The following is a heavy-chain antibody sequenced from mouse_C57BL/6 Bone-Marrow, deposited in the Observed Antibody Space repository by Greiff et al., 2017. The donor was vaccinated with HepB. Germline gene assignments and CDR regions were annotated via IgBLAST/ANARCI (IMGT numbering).Heavy chain of an antibody. CDR1: GYTFTSYG. D-gene: IGHD2-3*01. Sequence: VKLQESGAELARPGASVKLSCKASGYTFTSYGISWVKQSTGQGLEWIGEIYPRSGNTYYNEKFKGKATLTADKSSSTAYMEHRSLTSEDSAVYFCAGGRWLLLAYGGQGTLVTVSA. CDR2: IYPRSGNT. V-gene: IGHV1-81*01. CDR3: AGGRWLLLAY. J-gene: IGHJ3*01.